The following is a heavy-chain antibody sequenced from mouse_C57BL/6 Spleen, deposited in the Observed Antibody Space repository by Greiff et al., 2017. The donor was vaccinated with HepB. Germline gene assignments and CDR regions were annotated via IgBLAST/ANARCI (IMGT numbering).Heavy chain of an antibody. Sequence: VQLQQSGPELVKPGASVKISCKASGYAFSSSWMNWVKQRPGKGLEWIGRIYPGDGDTNYNGKFKGKATLTADKSSSTAYMQLSSLTSEDSAVYFCARSYYDYDEAWFAYWGQGTLVPVSA. CDR3: ARSYYDYDEAWFAY. D-gene: IGHD2-4*01. CDR2: IYPGDGDT. J-gene: IGHJ3*01. CDR1: GYAFSSSW. V-gene: IGHV1-82*01.